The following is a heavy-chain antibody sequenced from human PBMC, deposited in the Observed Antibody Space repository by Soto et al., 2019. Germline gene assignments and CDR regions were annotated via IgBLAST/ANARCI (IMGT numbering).Heavy chain of an antibody. CDR2: IIPILGIA. Sequence: QVQLVQSGAEVKKPGSSVKVSCKASGGTFSSYTISWVRQAPGQGLEWMGRIIPILGIANYAQKFQGRVTITADKSTSTAYMELSSLRSEDTAVYYCAREEYYYGSGDFFDYWGQGTLVTGSS. D-gene: IGHD3-10*01. CDR3: AREEYYYGSGDFFDY. J-gene: IGHJ4*02. V-gene: IGHV1-69*08. CDR1: GGTFSSYT.